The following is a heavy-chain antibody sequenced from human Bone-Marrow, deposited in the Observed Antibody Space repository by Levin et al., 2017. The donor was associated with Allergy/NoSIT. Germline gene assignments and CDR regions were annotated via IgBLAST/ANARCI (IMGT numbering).Heavy chain of an antibody. D-gene: IGHD2-15*01. J-gene: IGHJ5*02. CDR3: ARARERGGSATYTWFDP. Sequence: GESLKISCKASGYTFTSYGISWVRQAPGQGLEWMGWISAYNGNTNYAQKLQGRVTMTTDTSTSTAYMELRSLRSDDTAVYYCARARERGGSATYTWFDPWGQGTLVTVSS. CDR1: GYTFTSYG. V-gene: IGHV1-18*01. CDR2: ISAYNGNT.